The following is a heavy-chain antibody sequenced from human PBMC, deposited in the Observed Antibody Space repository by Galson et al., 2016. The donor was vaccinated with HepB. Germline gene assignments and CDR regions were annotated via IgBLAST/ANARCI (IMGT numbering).Heavy chain of an antibody. J-gene: IGHJ4*02. CDR1: GFTFSSYA. V-gene: IGHV3-23*01. Sequence: SLRLSCAASGFTFSSYAMSWVRQAPGKGLEWVSGISGGDGGSTFYADSVKGRFTISRDNSKNTVYLQMNSLRAEDTAVHYCAKRYDTGGYPFDYWGQGTLVIVSS. CDR2: ISGGDGGST. D-gene: IGHD3-22*01. CDR3: AKRYDTGGYPFDY.